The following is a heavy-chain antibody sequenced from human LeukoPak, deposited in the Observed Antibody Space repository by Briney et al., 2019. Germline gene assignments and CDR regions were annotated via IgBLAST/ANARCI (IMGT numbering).Heavy chain of an antibody. J-gene: IGHJ5*02. V-gene: IGHV1-2*02. Sequence: ASVKVSCKASGYTFTGYYMHWVRQAPGQGPEWMGWINPNSGGTNYAQKFQGRVTMTRDTSISTAYMELSRLRSDDTAVYYCARDRQLGDNWFDPWGQGTLVTVSS. D-gene: IGHD6-13*01. CDR3: ARDRQLGDNWFDP. CDR1: GYTFTGYY. CDR2: INPNSGGT.